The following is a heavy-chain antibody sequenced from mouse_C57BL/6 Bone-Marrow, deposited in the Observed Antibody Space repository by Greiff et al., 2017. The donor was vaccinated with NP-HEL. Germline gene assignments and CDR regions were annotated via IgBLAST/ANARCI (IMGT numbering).Heavy chain of an antibody. CDR3: ARPDYYGSSPFAY. J-gene: IGHJ3*01. CDR1: GFTFSSYG. D-gene: IGHD1-1*01. CDR2: ISSGGSYT. Sequence: EVQLVESGGDLVKPGGSLKLSCAASGFTFSSYGMSWVRQTPDKRLEWVATISSGGSYTYYPARVKGRFTISRDNAKNTLYLQMSSLKAEDTAMYYCARPDYYGSSPFAYWGQGTLVTVSA. V-gene: IGHV5-6*01.